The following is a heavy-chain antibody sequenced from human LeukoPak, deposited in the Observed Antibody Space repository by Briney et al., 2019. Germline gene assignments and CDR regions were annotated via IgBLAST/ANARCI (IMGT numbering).Heavy chain of an antibody. D-gene: IGHD1-26*01. CDR2: IKTKTYGGTT. Sequence: GGSLRLSCAASGFTFSNYWMNWVRQAPGKGPEWISFIKTKTYGGTTEYAASVKGRFTISRDDSTGIAYLQMDSLKPEDTAVYYCSRGVIVGAAYFDYWGQGTLVTVSS. J-gene: IGHJ4*02. CDR3: SRGVIVGAAYFDY. V-gene: IGHV3-49*04. CDR1: GFTFSNYW.